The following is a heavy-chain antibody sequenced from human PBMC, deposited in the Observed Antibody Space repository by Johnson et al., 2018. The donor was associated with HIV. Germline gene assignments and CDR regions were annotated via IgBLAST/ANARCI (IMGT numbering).Heavy chain of an antibody. J-gene: IGHJ3*02. CDR3: AKDVGNYWPDAFDI. V-gene: IGHV3-30*18. Sequence: QVQLVESGGGVVQPGRSLRLSCAASVFTFSSYGMHWVRQAPGKGLEWVAVISYDGSNKYYADSVKGRFTISRDNAKNSLYLQMNNLRVEDTAVYYCAKDVGNYWPDAFDIWGQGAVVTVSS. CDR1: VFTFSSYG. CDR2: ISYDGSNK. D-gene: IGHD3-3*01.